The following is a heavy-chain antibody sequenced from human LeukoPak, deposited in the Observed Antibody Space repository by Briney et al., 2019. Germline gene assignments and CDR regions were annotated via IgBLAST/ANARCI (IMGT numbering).Heavy chain of an antibody. V-gene: IGHV4-34*01. Sequence: SGTLSLTCAVYGGSFSGYYWSWIRQPPGKGLEWIGEINHSGSTNYNPSLKSRVTISVDTSKNQFSLKLSSVTAADTAVYYCARGLGIAARGWFDPWGQGTLVTVSS. CDR2: INHSGST. CDR3: ARGLGIAARGWFDP. CDR1: GGSFSGYY. J-gene: IGHJ5*02. D-gene: IGHD6-6*01.